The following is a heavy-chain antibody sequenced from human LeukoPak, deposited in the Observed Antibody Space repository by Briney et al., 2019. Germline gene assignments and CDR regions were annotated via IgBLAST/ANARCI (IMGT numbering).Heavy chain of an antibody. CDR2: ISYDGSNQ. CDR1: GFTFSGYG. V-gene: IGHV3-30*03. J-gene: IGHJ4*02. CDR3: TRESGSLDY. D-gene: IGHD3-10*01. Sequence: GRSLRLSCAASGFTFSGYGMHWVRQAPARELEWVEFISYDGSNQYYADSVKGRFTISRDNSKNTLYLQMNSLKTDDAAVYYCTRESGSLDYWGQGALVTVSS.